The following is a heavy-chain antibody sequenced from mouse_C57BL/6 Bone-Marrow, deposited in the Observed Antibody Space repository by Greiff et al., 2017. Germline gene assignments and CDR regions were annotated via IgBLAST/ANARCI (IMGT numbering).Heavy chain of an antibody. D-gene: IGHD2-4*01. CDR1: GYTFTDYY. J-gene: IGHJ3*01. V-gene: IGHV1-26*01. CDR2: INPNNGGT. Sequence: EVKLQQSGPELVKPGASVKISCKASGYTFTDYYMNWVKQSHGKSLEWIGDINPNNGGTSYNQKFKGKATLTVDKSSSTAYMELRSLTSEDSAVYYCARPFYYDYDWFAYWGQGTLVTVSA. CDR3: ARPFYYDYDWFAY.